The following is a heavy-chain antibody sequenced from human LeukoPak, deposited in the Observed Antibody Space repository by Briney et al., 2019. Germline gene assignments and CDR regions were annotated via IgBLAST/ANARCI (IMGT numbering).Heavy chain of an antibody. CDR2: IWYDRSNK. CDR3: ARDPPMYYYDEPGSRDAFDI. Sequence: GGSLRLSCAASGFTFSRYGMHWVRQAPGKGLEWVAVIWYDRSNKYYAESVKGRFTISRDNSKNTLHLQMNSLRAEDTAVYYCARDPPMYYYDEPGSRDAFDIWGQGTMVTVSS. V-gene: IGHV3-33*01. CDR1: GFTFSRYG. D-gene: IGHD3-22*01. J-gene: IGHJ3*02.